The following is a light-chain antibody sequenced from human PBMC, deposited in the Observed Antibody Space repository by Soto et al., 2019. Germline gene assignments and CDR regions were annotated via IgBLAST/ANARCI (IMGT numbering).Light chain of an antibody. CDR1: QSVSSY. Sequence: EIVLTQSPATLSLSPGERATLSCRASQSVSSYLAWYQQKPGQAPRLLIYDASNRATGIPARFSGSGSRTHFTITISSRENEYSALYYCKKLRDGSLITCGQWKRLQIK. CDR2: DAS. J-gene: IGKJ5*01. V-gene: IGKV3-11*01. CDR3: KKLRDGSLIT.